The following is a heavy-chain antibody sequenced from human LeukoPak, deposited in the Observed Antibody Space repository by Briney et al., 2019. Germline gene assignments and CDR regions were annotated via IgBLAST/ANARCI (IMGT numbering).Heavy chain of an antibody. Sequence: SETLSLTCAVYGGSFSGYYWSWIRQPPGKGLEWIGEINHSGSTNHNPSLKSRVTISVDTSKNQFSLKLSSVTAADTAVYYCARERTAADFDYWGQGTLVTVSS. V-gene: IGHV4-34*01. CDR2: INHSGST. CDR1: GGSFSGYY. J-gene: IGHJ4*02. CDR3: ARERTAADFDY. D-gene: IGHD6-13*01.